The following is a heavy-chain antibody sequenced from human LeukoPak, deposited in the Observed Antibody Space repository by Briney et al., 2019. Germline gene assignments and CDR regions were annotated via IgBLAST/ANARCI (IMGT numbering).Heavy chain of an antibody. V-gene: IGHV4-31*03. CDR3: ARDRYYHSSGYSAFDI. CDR2: IYYSGST. CDR1: GGSISSGGYY. J-gene: IGHJ3*02. Sequence: PSQTLSLTCTVSGGSISSGGYYWSWIRQHPGKGLEWIGYIYYSGSTYYNPSLKNRVTISLDTSKNQFSLKLSSVTAADTAVYYCARDRYYHSSGYSAFDIWGQGTMVTVSS. D-gene: IGHD3-22*01.